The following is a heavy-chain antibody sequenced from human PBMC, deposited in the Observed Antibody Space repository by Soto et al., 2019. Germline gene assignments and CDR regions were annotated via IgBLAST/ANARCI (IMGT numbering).Heavy chain of an antibody. Sequence: PGGSLRLSCAASGSTFSSYGMTWVRQAPGKGLEWVSFSSATGAGTYYADSVEGRFTISRDNSKNTLYPQMTSLRADDTAVYYCAKDRRAGGNYGFYSDFWGQGALVTVSS. CDR3: AKDRRAGGNYGFYSDF. D-gene: IGHD1-7*01. CDR1: GSTFSSYG. V-gene: IGHV3-23*01. J-gene: IGHJ4*02. CDR2: SSATGAGT.